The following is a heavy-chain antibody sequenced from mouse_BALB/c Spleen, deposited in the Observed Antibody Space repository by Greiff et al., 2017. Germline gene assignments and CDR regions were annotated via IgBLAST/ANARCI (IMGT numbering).Heavy chain of an antibody. D-gene: IGHD2-1*01. CDR1: GFTFSSYG. V-gene: IGHV5-6*02. Sequence: DVKLQESGGDLVKPGGSLKLSCAASGFTFSSYGLSWVRQTPDKRLEWVATISSGGSYTYYPDSVKGRFTISRDNAKNTLYLQMSSLKSEDTAMYYCARQNGNYGAGLAYWGQGTLVTVSA. J-gene: IGHJ3*01. CDR3: ARQNGNYGAGLAY. CDR2: ISSGGSYT.